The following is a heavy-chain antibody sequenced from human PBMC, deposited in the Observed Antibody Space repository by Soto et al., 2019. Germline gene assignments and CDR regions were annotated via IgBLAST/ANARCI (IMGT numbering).Heavy chain of an antibody. Sequence: EVQLLESGGGLVQPGGSLRLSCAASGFTFSSYAMSWVRQAPGKGLEWVSAISGSGGSTYYADFVKGRFTISRDNSKNSVFLEMNSRRGEATALYYFAKVGHSWGGDLEMYGFDPWGQGTLVTVSS. CDR3: AKVGHSWGGDLEMYGFDP. V-gene: IGHV3-23*01. D-gene: IGHD2-15*01. J-gene: IGHJ5*02. CDR2: ISGSGGST. CDR1: GFTFSSYA.